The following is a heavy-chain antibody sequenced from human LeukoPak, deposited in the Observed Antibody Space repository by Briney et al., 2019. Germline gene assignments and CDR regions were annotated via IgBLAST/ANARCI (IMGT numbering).Heavy chain of an antibody. CDR1: GDSVTNYY. CDR3: ARPRRGYSYALAFDI. V-gene: IGHV4-59*02. D-gene: IGHD5-18*01. CDR2: IYYSGIT. J-gene: IGHJ3*02. Sequence: SETLSLTCSVSGDSVTNYYWSWIRQPPGKGLEWIGYIYYSGITNYNPSLKSRVTISVATSKNQFSLKLSSVTAADTAVYYCARPRRGYSYALAFDIWGQGTMVTVSS.